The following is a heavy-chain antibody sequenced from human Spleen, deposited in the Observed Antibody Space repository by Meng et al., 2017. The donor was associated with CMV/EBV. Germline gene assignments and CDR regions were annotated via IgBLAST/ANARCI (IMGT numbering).Heavy chain of an antibody. CDR1: GGSAPASD. J-gene: IGHJ5*02. V-gene: IGHV4-59*02. Sequence: CTLSGGSAPASDLFFHLQPPLPFLQWIGSLSSFPAPIYHPSLCSRLTISVDTSKDQFSLKLNSVTAADTAVYYCARTGVWFGEGFDPWGQGTLVTVSS. CDR2: LSSFPAP. D-gene: IGHD3-10*01. CDR3: ARTGVWFGEGFDP.